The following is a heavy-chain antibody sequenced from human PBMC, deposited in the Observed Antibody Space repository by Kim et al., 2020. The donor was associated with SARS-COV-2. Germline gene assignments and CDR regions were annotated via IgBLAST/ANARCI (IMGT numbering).Heavy chain of an antibody. CDR1: GFTFSGFE. V-gene: IGHV3-48*03. D-gene: IGHD1-7*01. J-gene: IGHJ3*02. Sequence: LSLTCAASGFTFSGFEINWVRQAPGKGLEWVSYISTGGRTTYYADSVKGRFTISRDNAKNSLYLQMSSLRAEDTAVYYCATNRPGTTAFDIWGQGTMVTVSS. CDR2: ISTGGRTT. CDR3: ATNRPGTTAFDI.